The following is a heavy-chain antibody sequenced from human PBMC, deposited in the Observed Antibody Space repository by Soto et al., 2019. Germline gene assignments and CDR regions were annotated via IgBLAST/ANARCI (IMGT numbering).Heavy chain of an antibody. J-gene: IGHJ4*02. CDR1: GYTFTGYY. V-gene: IGHV1-2*02. D-gene: IGHD3-22*01. CDR2: INPNSGGT. CDR3: ARDHGLYYDSSGYYYFDY. Sequence: GASVKVSCKASGYTFTGYYMHWVRQAPGQGLEWMGWINPNSGGTNYAQKFQGRVTMTRDTSTSTAYMELSRLRSDDTAVYYCARDHGLYYDSSGYYYFDYWGQGTLVTVSS.